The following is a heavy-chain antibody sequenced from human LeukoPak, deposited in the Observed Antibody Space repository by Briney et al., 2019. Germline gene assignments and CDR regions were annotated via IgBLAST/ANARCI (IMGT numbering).Heavy chain of an antibody. J-gene: IGHJ4*02. CDR3: ARDLAAAGKAWDYFDY. CDR1: GFTVSSNY. Sequence: PGGSLRLSCAASGFTVSSNYMSWVRQAPGQRLEWMGWINAGNGNTKYSQKFQGRVTITRDTSASTAYMELSSLRSEDTAVYYCARDLAAAGKAWDYFDYWGQGTLVTVSS. V-gene: IGHV1-3*01. CDR2: INAGNGNT. D-gene: IGHD6-13*01.